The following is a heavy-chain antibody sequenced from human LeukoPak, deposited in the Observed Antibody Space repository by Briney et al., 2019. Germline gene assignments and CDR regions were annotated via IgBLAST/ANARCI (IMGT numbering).Heavy chain of an antibody. J-gene: IGHJ4*02. D-gene: IGHD2-2*01. CDR1: GFNFGSYS. Sequence: PGGSLRLSCAASGFNFGSYSMTWVRQAPGKGLEWVSVISADSATTFYADSAKGRFTISRDNARNSLYLQVNSLRAEDTAVYYCARGGTSVYSSTRHFWGGNYYFDYWGQGSLVTVSS. CDR2: ISADSATT. V-gene: IGHV3-23*01. CDR3: ARGGTSVYSSTRHFWGGNYYFDY.